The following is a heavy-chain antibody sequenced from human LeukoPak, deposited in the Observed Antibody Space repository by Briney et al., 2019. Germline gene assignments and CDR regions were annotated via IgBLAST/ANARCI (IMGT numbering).Heavy chain of an antibody. V-gene: IGHV3-48*01. D-gene: IGHD4-23*01. J-gene: IGHJ4*02. Sequence: GGSLRLSCAASGFTFSSYSMNWVRQAPGKGLEWVSYISSSSTIYYADSVKGRFTISRDNAKNSLYLQMNSLGAEDTAVYYCARDDYGGSDYWGQGTLVTVSS. CDR2: ISSSSTI. CDR3: ARDDYGGSDY. CDR1: GFTFSSYS.